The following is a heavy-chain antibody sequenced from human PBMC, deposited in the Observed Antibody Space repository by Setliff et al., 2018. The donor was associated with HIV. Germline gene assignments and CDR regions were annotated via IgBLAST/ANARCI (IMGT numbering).Heavy chain of an antibody. J-gene: IGHJ6*02. D-gene: IGHD3-10*01. CDR1: GGTFSNYG. CDR3: ARVAGEFRYGMDV. CDR2: IIPIFGTA. Sequence: SVKVSCKAYGGTFSNYGISWVRQAPGQGLEWMGGIIPIFGTANYAQKFQGRVTITADESTSTAYMELSSLRSEDTAVYYCARVAGEFRYGMDVWGQGTTVTVSS. V-gene: IGHV1-69*13.